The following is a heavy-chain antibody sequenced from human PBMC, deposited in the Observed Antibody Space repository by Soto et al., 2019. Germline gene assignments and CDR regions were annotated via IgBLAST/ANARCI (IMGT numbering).Heavy chain of an antibody. CDR2: ISSNGGST. D-gene: IGHD1-7*01. CDR1: GFTFSSYA. V-gene: IGHV3-64D*08. CDR3: VKLPSITGTIGNWFDP. J-gene: IGHJ5*02. Sequence: GGSLRLSCSASGFTFSSYAMHWVRQAPGKGLEYVSAISSNGGSTYYADSVKGRFTISRDNSKNTLYLQMSSLRAEDTAVYYCVKLPSITGTIGNWFDPWRQGTLVTVSS.